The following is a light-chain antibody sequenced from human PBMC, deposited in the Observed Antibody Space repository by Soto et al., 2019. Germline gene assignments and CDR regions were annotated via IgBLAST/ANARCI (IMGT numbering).Light chain of an antibody. Sequence: EIVMTQSPGTLSVSPGERSTLXXRASQSVGRDLAWYQQKPGQAPRXFIYGASTWATGIPASFSGSGSGAEFTLTISSLQPEDIATYYCQQYDNLPLTFGGGTKVDIK. CDR3: QQYDNLPLT. J-gene: IGKJ4*01. V-gene: IGKV3-15*01. CDR1: QSVGRD. CDR2: GAS.